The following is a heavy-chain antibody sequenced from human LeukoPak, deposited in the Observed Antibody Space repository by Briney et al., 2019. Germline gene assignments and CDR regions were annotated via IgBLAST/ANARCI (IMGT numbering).Heavy chain of an antibody. J-gene: IGHJ4*02. CDR1: VGSISRGGSY. V-gene: IGHV4-31*03. CDR2: IYYSGST. CDR3: ARAYCSSTSCYSVDY. Sequence: SETLSLTCTVSVGSISRGGSYWSWIRQHPGKGLEWLGYIYYSGSTYYNPSLKSRVTISVDTSKNQFSLKLSSVTAADTAVYYCARAYCSSTSCYSVDYWGQGTLVTVSS. D-gene: IGHD2-2*01.